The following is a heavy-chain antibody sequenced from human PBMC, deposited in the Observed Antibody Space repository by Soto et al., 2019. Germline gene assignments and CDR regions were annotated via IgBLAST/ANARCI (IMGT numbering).Heavy chain of an antibody. J-gene: IGHJ4*02. Sequence: GGPLRLSCAASGFTFPSYAMGWVRQGPGKGMEWVAVVSIGGSTHYADSVRGRFTISRDNSKNTLSLQMNSLTAEDTAVYFCAKRRGAGGHFDYWGQGALVTVSS. CDR2: VSIGGST. CDR1: GFTFPSYA. D-gene: IGHD2-15*01. V-gene: IGHV3-23*01. CDR3: AKRRGAGGHFDY.